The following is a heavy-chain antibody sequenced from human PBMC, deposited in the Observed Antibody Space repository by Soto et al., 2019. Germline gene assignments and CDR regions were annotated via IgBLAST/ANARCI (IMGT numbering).Heavy chain of an antibody. Sequence: HPGGSLRLSCAASGFTLSGYAMDWVRQAPGKGLEYVSGISSNGVGTYYANSVQGRFTISRDYSKNTVYLQMGSLRPEDMAVYYCARRARPDFYYMDVWGKGTTVTVSS. D-gene: IGHD6-6*01. CDR3: ARRARPDFYYMDV. CDR1: GFTLSGYA. J-gene: IGHJ6*03. CDR2: ISSNGVGT. V-gene: IGHV3-64*01.